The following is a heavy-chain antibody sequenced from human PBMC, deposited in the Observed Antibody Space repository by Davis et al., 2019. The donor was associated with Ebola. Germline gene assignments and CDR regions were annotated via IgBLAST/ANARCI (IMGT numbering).Heavy chain of an antibody. CDR1: GFSFTSHW. CDR2: IYPGDSDT. Sequence: GESLKISCKTSGFSFTSHWIAWVRQMPGKGLEWMGLIYPGDSDTRYSPSFEGRVTISADKSIATSYLQWSSLKASDTAMYYCVRWGGHGYRNIDSWGQGALVTVSS. CDR3: VRWGGHGYRNIDS. V-gene: IGHV5-51*01. D-gene: IGHD5-24*01. J-gene: IGHJ4*02.